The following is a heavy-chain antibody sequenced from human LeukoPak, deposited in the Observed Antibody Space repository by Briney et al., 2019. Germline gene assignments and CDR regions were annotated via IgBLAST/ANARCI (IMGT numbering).Heavy chain of an antibody. CDR3: ARARGYCSSTSCAPLPPFYNWNYGYFDL. J-gene: IGHJ2*01. Sequence: PGGSLRLSCAASGFTFSSYWMSWVRQAPGKGLEWVANIKQDGSEKYYVDSVKGRFTISRDNAKNSLYLQMNSLRAEDTAVYYCARARGYCSSTSCAPLPPFYNWNYGYFDLWGRGTLVTVSS. CDR1: GFTFSSYW. D-gene: IGHD2-2*01. CDR2: IKQDGSEK. V-gene: IGHV3-7*01.